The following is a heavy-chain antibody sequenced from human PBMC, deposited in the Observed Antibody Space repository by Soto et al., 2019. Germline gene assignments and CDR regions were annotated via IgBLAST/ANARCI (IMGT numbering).Heavy chain of an antibody. J-gene: IGHJ5*01. Sequence: SETLSLTCTVSSGYISSYYWSWIRHPPGKGLEWIGYMFYTGSTNYNPSLKSRVTMSVDTSKNQFSLKLSSVTVADTAIYYCARRLGTKNASWFDSWGQGTLVTVSS. V-gene: IGHV4-59*08. CDR3: ARRLGTKNASWFDS. CDR1: SGYISSYY. D-gene: IGHD7-27*01. CDR2: MFYTGST.